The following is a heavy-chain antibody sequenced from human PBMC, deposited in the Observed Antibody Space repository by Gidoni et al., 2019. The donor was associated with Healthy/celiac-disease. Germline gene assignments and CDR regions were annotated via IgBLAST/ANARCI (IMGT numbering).Heavy chain of an antibody. J-gene: IGHJ4*02. Sequence: EVQLVESGGGVVQPGRSLRLSCAASGFTFADYAMHWVRQAPGKGLEWVSVSSWNSGSIGYADSVKGRFTISRDNAKNSLSLQMHRLSASDTALSYCAQDKESMWGAQANYFDYWGQGTLVTVSS. D-gene: IGHD1-26*01. CDR1: GFTFADYA. V-gene: IGHV3-9*01. CDR3: AQDKESMWGAQANYFDY. CDR2: SSWNSGSI.